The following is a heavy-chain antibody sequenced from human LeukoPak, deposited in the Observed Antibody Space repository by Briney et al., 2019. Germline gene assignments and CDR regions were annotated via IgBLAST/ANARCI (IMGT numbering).Heavy chain of an antibody. CDR3: ARSSWGSSTNS. CDR2: ISGSGGST. CDR1: GFTFSSYA. Sequence: GGSLRLSCAASGFTFSSYAMSWVRQAPGKGLEWVSAISGSGGSTYYADSVKGRFTISRGNSKNTLYLQMNSLRADDTAVYYCARSSWGSSTNSWGQGTLVTVSS. V-gene: IGHV3-23*01. J-gene: IGHJ4*02. D-gene: IGHD3-16*01.